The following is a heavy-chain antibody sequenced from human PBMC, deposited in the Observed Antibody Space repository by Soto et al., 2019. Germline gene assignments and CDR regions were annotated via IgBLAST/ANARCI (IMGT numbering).Heavy chain of an antibody. CDR1: GFTFDDYA. D-gene: IGHD5-12*01. J-gene: IGHJ4*02. CDR3: AKEGRWLQLFDY. CDR2: ISWNSGSI. Sequence: EVQLVESGGGLVQPSRSLRLSCAASGFTFDDYAMHWVRQAPGKGLEWVSGISWNSGSIGYADSVKGRFTISRDNAKNSLYLQMNSLRAEDTALYYCAKEGRWLQLFDYWGQGTLVTVSS. V-gene: IGHV3-9*01.